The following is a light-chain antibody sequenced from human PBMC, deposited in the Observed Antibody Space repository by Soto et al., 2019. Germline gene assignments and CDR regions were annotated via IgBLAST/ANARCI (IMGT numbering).Light chain of an antibody. CDR2: GAS. J-gene: IGKJ1*01. V-gene: IGKV3-20*01. Sequence: ETVLAQSRGSLSLSPEESATLSCRTSQSVSNNYLAWYQQKPGQAPRLLIYGASSRATGIPDRFSGSGSGTDFTLSISRLEPEDFAVYYCQQYSSLWTFGQGTKVDIK. CDR3: QQYSSLWT. CDR1: QSVSNNY.